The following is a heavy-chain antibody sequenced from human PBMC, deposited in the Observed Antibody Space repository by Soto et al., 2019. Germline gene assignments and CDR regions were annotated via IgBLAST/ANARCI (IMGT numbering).Heavy chain of an antibody. CDR1: GFTFDDYA. Sequence: DVQLVESGGGLVQPGRSLRLSCAASGFTFDDYAMHWVRQAPGKGLEWVSGISWNSGSIGYADSVKGRFTISRDNAKNSLYLQMNSLRAEDTALYYCAKDMEGIAAAGKNGFDAFDIWGQGTMVTVSS. CDR2: ISWNSGSI. J-gene: IGHJ3*02. CDR3: AKDMEGIAAAGKNGFDAFDI. D-gene: IGHD6-13*01. V-gene: IGHV3-9*01.